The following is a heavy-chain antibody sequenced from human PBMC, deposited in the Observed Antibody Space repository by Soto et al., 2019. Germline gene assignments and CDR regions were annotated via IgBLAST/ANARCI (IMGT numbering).Heavy chain of an antibody. CDR2: INPSGGST. CDR1: GYTFTSYY. CDR3: ARDGAIAAAGPPYYYGMDV. D-gene: IGHD6-13*01. V-gene: IGHV1-46*01. J-gene: IGHJ6*02. Sequence: ASVKVSCKASGYTFTSYYMHWVRQAPGQGLEWMGIINPSGGSTSYAQKFQGRVTMTRDTSTSTVYMELSSLRSEDTAVYYCARDGAIAAAGPPYYYGMDVWGQGTTVTVYS.